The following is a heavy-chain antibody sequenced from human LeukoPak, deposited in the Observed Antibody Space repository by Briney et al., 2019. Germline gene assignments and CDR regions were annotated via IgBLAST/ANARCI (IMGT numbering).Heavy chain of an antibody. CDR3: ARHGSSGWYSGWFDP. V-gene: IGHV4-61*01. CDR2: IYYSGST. D-gene: IGHD6-19*01. Sequence: SQTLSLTCTVSGGSLSSGSYYWSWIRQPPGKGLEWIGYIYYSGSTNYNPSLKSRVTISVDTSKNQFSLKLSSVTAADTAVYYCARHGSSGWYSGWFDPWGQGTLVTVSS. CDR1: GGSLSSGSYY. J-gene: IGHJ5*02.